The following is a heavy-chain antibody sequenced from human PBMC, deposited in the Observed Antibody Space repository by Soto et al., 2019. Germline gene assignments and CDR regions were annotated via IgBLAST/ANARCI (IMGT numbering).Heavy chain of an antibody. V-gene: IGHV4-34*01. CDR3: ARVPILGYCSGGSCYRSWFDP. J-gene: IGHJ5*02. D-gene: IGHD2-15*01. CDR2: INHSGST. Sequence: SETLSLTXAVYGGSFSGYYWSWIRQPPGKGLEWIGEINHSGSTNYNPSLKSRVTISVDTSKNQFSLKLSSVTAADTAVYYCARVPILGYCSGGSCYRSWFDPWGQGTLVTVS. CDR1: GGSFSGYY.